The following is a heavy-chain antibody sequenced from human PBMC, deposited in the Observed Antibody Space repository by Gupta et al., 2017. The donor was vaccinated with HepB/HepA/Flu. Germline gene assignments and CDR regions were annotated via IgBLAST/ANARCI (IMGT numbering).Heavy chain of an antibody. Sequence: EARLVESGGGLFHPGGSLRLSCAASGLSFSNYGIGGVRQGPGKGREWVANINQDGSDKRYVDSAKGRFTISRDNAQNALYLQMDSLRAEDTAVYYCASTIVVRPAAPYSWFDPWGQGVLVTVSS. CDR2: INQDGSDK. CDR3: ASTIVVRPAAPYSWFDP. CDR1: GLSFSNYG. V-gene: IGHV3-7*01. J-gene: IGHJ5*02. D-gene: IGHD2-2*01.